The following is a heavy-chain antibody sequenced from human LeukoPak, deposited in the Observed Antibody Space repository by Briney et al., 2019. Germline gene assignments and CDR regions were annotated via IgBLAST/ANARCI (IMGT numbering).Heavy chain of an antibody. J-gene: IGHJ3*02. V-gene: IGHV3-30*18. CDR1: GFTFSHYG. Sequence: QPGRSLRLSCAASGFTFSHYGMNWVRQAPGKGLEWVAVIWYDGSNKYYADSVQGRFTISRDNSKNTLYMQMNSLRAEDTAVYYCAKDRGSSGLNAFDIWGQGTMVTVSS. CDR3: AKDRGSSGLNAFDI. D-gene: IGHD6-19*01. CDR2: IWYDGSNK.